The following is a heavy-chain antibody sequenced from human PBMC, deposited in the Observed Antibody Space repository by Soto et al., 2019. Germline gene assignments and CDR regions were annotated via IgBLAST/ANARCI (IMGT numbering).Heavy chain of an antibody. Sequence: GGSLRLSCAASGFTFSSYSMNWVRQAPGKGLEWVSYISSSSSTIYYADSVKGRFTISRDNAKNSLYLQMNSLRAEDTAVYYCAVLAYCGGDCLTHFDYWGQGTLVTVSS. J-gene: IGHJ4*02. CDR1: GFTFSSYS. D-gene: IGHD2-21*01. CDR2: ISSSSSTI. CDR3: AVLAYCGGDCLTHFDY. V-gene: IGHV3-48*01.